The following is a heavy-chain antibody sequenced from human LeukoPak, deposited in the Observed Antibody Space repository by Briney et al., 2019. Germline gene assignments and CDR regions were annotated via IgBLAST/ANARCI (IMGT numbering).Heavy chain of an antibody. CDR3: VSWYPTEMYYFDY. D-gene: IGHD6-13*01. CDR2: INSDGSST. V-gene: IGHV3-74*01. Sequence: GGSLRLSCAASGFTFSSYWMHWVRQAPGKGLVWVSRINSDGSSTIYADSVKGRFTISRDNAKNTLYLQMSSLRAEDTAVYYCVSWYPTEMYYFDYWGQGTLVTVSS. CDR1: GFTFSSYW. J-gene: IGHJ4*02.